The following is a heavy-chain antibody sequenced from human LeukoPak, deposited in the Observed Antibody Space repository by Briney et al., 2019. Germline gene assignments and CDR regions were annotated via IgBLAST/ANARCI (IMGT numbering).Heavy chain of an antibody. CDR3: AGQYYDSWSGYYTPYYFDY. Sequence: SETLSLTCTVSGGSISSSSYYWGWIRQPPGKGLEWIGSIYYSGSTYYNPSLKSRVTISVDTSKNQFSLKLSSVTAADTAVYYCAGQYYDSWSGYYTPYYFDYWGQGTLVTVSS. CDR2: IYYSGST. J-gene: IGHJ4*02. D-gene: IGHD3-3*01. V-gene: IGHV4-39*07. CDR1: GGSISSSSYY.